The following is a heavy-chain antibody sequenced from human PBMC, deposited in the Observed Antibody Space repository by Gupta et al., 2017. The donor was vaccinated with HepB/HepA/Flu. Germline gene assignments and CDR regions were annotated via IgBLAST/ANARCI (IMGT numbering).Heavy chain of an antibody. CDR2: IYSGGST. CDR3: ASNHNWRDAFDI. CDR1: GFTVSSNY. Sequence: EVQLVESGGGLVQPGGSLRLSCAASGFTVSSNYMSWVRQAPGKGLEWVSVIYSGGSTYYADSVKGRLTISRHNSKNTLYLQMKRLRAEDTAVYYCASNHNWRDAFDIGGQGTMVTVSS. V-gene: IGHV3-53*04. D-gene: IGHD1-20*01. J-gene: IGHJ3*02.